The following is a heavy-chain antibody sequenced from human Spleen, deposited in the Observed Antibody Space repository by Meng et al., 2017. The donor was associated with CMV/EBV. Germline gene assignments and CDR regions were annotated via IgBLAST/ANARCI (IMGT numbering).Heavy chain of an antibody. D-gene: IGHD2-8*01. V-gene: IGHV4-4*02. CDR2: IYHSGST. J-gene: IGHJ2*01. Sequence: VRLQESGPGLVKPWGTLSPTGAVSGGSISSSNWWSWVRQPPGKGLEWIGEIYHSGSTNYNPSLKSRVTISVDTSKNQFSLKLSSVTAADTAVYYCARGRLYSTAGFDLWGRGTLVTVSS. CDR3: ARGRLYSTAGFDL. CDR1: GGSISSSNW.